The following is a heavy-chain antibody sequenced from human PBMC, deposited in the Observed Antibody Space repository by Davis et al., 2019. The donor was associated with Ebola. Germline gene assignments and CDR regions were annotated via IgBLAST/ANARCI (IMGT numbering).Heavy chain of an antibody. J-gene: IGHJ3*02. D-gene: IGHD3-3*01. CDR1: GYSFTSYW. Sequence: GESLKISCKGSGYSFTSYWIGWVRQMPGKGLEWMGIIYPGDSDTRYSPSFQGQVTISADKSISTAYLQWSSLKASDTAMYYCARLMDYDFWSGYPPEAFDIWGQGTMVTVSS. CDR3: ARLMDYDFWSGYPPEAFDI. V-gene: IGHV5-51*01. CDR2: IYPGDSDT.